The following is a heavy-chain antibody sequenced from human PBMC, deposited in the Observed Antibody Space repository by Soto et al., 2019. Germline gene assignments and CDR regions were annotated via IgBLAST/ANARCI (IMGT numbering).Heavy chain of an antibody. V-gene: IGHV3-49*04. D-gene: IGHD4-4*01. J-gene: IGHJ4*02. CDR3: ARERTTVNPPFDY. Sequence: SLRLSCTASGFTFGDYAISWVRQAPGKWLEWVASLRSQPYGGTTEHAASVKGRFTISRDDSKSIAYLQMNSLKTEDTAVYYCARERTTVNPPFDYWGQGTLVTVSS. CDR2: LRSQPYGGTT. CDR1: GFTFGDYA.